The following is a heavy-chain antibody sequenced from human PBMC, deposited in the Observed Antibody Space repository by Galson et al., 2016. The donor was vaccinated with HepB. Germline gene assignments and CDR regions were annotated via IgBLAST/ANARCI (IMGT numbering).Heavy chain of an antibody. Sequence: SLRLSCAASGFTSSDYYITWIRQAPGKGLEWVSYIRSSGSYTNYADSVKGRFTISRDNAKNSLYLQMNSLRADDTAVYYCARVPDYGGLFGPFDYWGQGTLVTVSS. CDR3: ARVPDYGGLFGPFDY. CDR1: GFTSSDYY. D-gene: IGHD4-23*01. CDR2: IRSSGSYT. J-gene: IGHJ4*02. V-gene: IGHV3-11*06.